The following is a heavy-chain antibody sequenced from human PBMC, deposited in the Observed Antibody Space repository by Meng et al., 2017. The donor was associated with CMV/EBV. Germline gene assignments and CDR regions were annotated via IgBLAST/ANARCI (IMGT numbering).Heavy chain of an antibody. D-gene: IGHD2-2*01. J-gene: IGHJ5*02. CDR2: IYYSGST. CDR1: GGSVSSGSYY. CDR3: ARCVVVPAAHATPRIWFDP. V-gene: IGHV4-61*01. Sequence: GSLRLSCTVSGGSVSSGSYYWSWIRQPPGKGLEWIGYIYYSGSTNYNPSLKSRVTISVDTSKNQFSLRLSSVTAADTAAYYCARCVVVPAAHATPRIWFDPWGQGTLVTVSS.